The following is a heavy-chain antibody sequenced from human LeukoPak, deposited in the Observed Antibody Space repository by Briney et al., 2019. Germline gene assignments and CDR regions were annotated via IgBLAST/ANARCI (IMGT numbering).Heavy chain of an antibody. V-gene: IGHV1-46*01. D-gene: IGHD3-22*01. CDR1: GYTFTSYY. CDR2: INPSGGST. J-gene: IGHJ5*02. CDR3: ARETVGGYYYDSSGYWFDP. Sequence: ASVKVSCKASGYTFTSYYMHWVRQAPGQGLEWMGIINPSGGSTSYAQKFQGRVTMTRDMSTSTVYMELSSLRSEDTAVYYCARETVGGYYYDSSGYWFDPWGQGTLVTVSS.